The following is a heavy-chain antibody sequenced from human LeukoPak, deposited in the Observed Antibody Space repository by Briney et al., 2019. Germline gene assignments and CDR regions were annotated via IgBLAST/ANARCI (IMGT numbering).Heavy chain of an antibody. CDR3: ARSMVRGVRLLSNDAFDI. CDR1: GFTVSSNY. Sequence: PGGSLRLSCAASGFTVSSNYMSWVRQAPGKGLEWVSVIYSGGSTYYADSVKGRFTISRDNSKNTLYLQMNSLRAEDTAVYYCARSMVRGVRLLSNDAFDIWGQGTMVTVSS. V-gene: IGHV3-53*01. D-gene: IGHD3-10*01. J-gene: IGHJ3*02. CDR2: IYSGGST.